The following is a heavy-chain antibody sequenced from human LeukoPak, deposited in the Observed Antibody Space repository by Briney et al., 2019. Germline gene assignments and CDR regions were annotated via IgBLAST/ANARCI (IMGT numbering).Heavy chain of an antibody. D-gene: IGHD3-10*01. Sequence: GRSLRLSCAASGFTFSNAWMSWVRQAPGKGLEWVGRIKSKTDGGTTDYAAPVKGRFTISRDDSKNTLYLQMNSLKTEDTAVYYCTTVHYYGSGTYDYWGQGTLVTVSS. CDR3: TTVHYYGSGTYDY. V-gene: IGHV3-15*01. CDR1: GFTFSNAW. J-gene: IGHJ4*02. CDR2: IKSKTDGGTT.